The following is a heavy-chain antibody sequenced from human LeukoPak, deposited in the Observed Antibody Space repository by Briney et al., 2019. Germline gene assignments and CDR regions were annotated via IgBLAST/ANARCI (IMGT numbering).Heavy chain of an antibody. J-gene: IGHJ5*02. Sequence: SETLSLTCTVSGGSISSDDYYWSWIRQPPGRGLEWIGFIYYSGSTYYKPSLKSRVTISMDTSKNQFSLRLSSVTAADTAAYYCARCPPPGWFDPWGQGTLVTVSS. V-gene: IGHV4-30-4*08. CDR2: IYYSGST. CDR3: ARCPPPGWFDP. CDR1: GGSISSDDYY. D-gene: IGHD5/OR15-5a*01.